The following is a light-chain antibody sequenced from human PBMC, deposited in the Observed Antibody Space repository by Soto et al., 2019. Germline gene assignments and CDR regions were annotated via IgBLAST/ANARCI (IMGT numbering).Light chain of an antibody. CDR3: QQRNAWPRNT. Sequence: EIVLTQFPATLSLSPGDRATLSCRASQSVPSYLAWYQQKPGQAPRLLVYDISNRATGIPARFTGSGSGTDFTLTISSLEPEDSAVYYCQQRNAWPRNTFGQGTKLLI. J-gene: IGKJ2*01. V-gene: IGKV3-11*01. CDR2: DIS. CDR1: QSVPSY.